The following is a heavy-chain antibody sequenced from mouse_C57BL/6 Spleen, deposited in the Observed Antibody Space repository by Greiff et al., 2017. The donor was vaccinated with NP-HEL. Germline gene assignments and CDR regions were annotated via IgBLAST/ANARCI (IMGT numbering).Heavy chain of an antibody. CDR2: IDPSDSET. Sequence: VQLQQPGAELVRPGSSVKLSCKASGYTFTSYWMHWVKQRPIQGLEWIGNIDPSDSETHYNQKFKDKATLTVDKSSSTAYMQLSSLTSEDSAVYYCARRTIYDGWGFAMDYWGQGTSVTVSS. CDR1: GYTFTSYW. J-gene: IGHJ4*01. CDR3: ARRTIYDGWGFAMDY. V-gene: IGHV1-52*01. D-gene: IGHD2-3*01.